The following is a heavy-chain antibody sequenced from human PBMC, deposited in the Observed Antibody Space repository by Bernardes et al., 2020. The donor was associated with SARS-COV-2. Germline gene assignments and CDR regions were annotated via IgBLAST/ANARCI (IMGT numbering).Heavy chain of an antibody. Sequence: ASVKVSCKTSGYTFTAYYMHWVRQAPGQGLEWMGWINPSRGITNYAQKFQGRVTMTRDTSITTAYMELSGLKSDDTAVYYCARALMVRGVIIPETAYYYYYGMDVWCQGTTVTVSS. V-gene: IGHV1-2*02. D-gene: IGHD3-10*01. J-gene: IGHJ6*02. CDR2: INPSRGIT. CDR3: ARALMVRGVIIPETAYYYYYGMDV. CDR1: GYTFTAYY.